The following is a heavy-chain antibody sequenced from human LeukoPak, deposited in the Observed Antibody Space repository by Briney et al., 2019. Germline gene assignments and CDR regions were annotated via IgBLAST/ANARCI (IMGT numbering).Heavy chain of an antibody. J-gene: IGHJ6*02. V-gene: IGHV4-4*07. Sequence: PSETLSLTCTVSDGSISSYYWSWIRQPAGKGLEWIGRIYSSGSTNYNPSLKSRVAMSVDTSKNQFSLKLSSVTAADTAVYYCARDSPLRYFDWYNYYYGMDVWGQGTTVTVSS. CDR3: ARDSPLRYFDWYNYYYGMDV. CDR1: DGSISSYY. CDR2: IYSSGST. D-gene: IGHD3-9*01.